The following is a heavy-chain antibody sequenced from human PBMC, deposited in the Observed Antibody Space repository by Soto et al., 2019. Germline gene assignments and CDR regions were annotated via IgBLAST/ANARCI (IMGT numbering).Heavy chain of an antibody. J-gene: IGHJ4*02. Sequence: SVKVSCKASGYTFSTYGIHWVRQAPGQRLEWMGWFNTGNGDTKYSQKFQGRVTLTGDTSASTASMELSGLRSADTAVYYCARVVPLYDRTSPLDYWGQGTLVTVSS. CDR3: ARVVPLYDRTSPLDY. V-gene: IGHV1-3*04. CDR1: GYTFSTYG. D-gene: IGHD3-22*01. CDR2: FNTGNGDT.